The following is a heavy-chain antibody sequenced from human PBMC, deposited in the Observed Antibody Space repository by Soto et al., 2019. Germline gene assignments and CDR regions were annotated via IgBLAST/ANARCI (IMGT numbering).Heavy chain of an antibody. Sequence: QVQLGQSGAEVKNPGSSVKVSCKASGGTFSSYAISWVRQAPGQGLEWMGGIIPIFGTANYAQKFQGRVTITADESTSTAYMELSSLRSEDTAVYYCARSRVTYYYDRSAVDIWGQGTMVTVSS. CDR2: IIPIFGTA. D-gene: IGHD3-22*01. CDR3: ARSRVTYYYDRSAVDI. J-gene: IGHJ3*02. CDR1: GGTFSSYA. V-gene: IGHV1-69*01.